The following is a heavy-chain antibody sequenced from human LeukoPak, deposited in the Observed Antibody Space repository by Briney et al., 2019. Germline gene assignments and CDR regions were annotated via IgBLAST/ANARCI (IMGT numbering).Heavy chain of an antibody. CDR1: GYSFTSYE. V-gene: IGHV1-8*01. D-gene: IGHD1-14*01. J-gene: IGHJ4*02. CDR2: MNPNSGNT. Sequence: GASVKVSCKTSGYSFTSYEINWVRQATGQGLEWMGWMNPNSGNTGYARKFQGRVTMTRNTSVSTAYMELSSLRSEDTAVYYCARDMAKGTGFDYWGQGTLVTVSS. CDR3: ARDMAKGTGFDY.